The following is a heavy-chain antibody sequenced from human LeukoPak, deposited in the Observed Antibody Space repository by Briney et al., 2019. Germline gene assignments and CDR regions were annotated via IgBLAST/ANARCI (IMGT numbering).Heavy chain of an antibody. CDR1: GGSISSSSYY. D-gene: IGHD6-13*01. J-gene: IGHJ6*03. V-gene: IGHV4-39*07. Sequence: PSETLSLTCTVSGGSISSSSYYWGWIRQPPGKGLEWIGSIYYSGNTYYNPSLKSRVTISVDTSKNQFSLKLSSVTAADTAVYYCAREYSSSLGYYYMDVWGKGTTVTVSS. CDR3: AREYSSSLGYYYMDV. CDR2: IYYSGNT.